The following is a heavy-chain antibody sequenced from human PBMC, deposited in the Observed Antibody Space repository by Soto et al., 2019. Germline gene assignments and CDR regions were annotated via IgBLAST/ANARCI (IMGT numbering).Heavy chain of an antibody. D-gene: IGHD6-13*01. CDR1: GYTFTGYY. Sequence: ASVPVSCKASGYTFTGYYMHWVRQAPGQGLEWMGWINPNSGFTNYAQKCQARVTMTRHTTLSTASMELSGLSSDDTAVYYCASDRSSYKGYYSCGMDFWGQGTTVTVSS. CDR3: ASDRSSYKGYYSCGMDF. J-gene: IGHJ6*02. CDR2: INPNSGFT. V-gene: IGHV1-2*02.